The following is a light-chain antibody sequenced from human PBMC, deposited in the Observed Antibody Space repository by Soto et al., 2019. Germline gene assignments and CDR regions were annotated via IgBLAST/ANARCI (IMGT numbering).Light chain of an antibody. Sequence: QLVLTQPPSASASLGASVKLTRTLSSGHNSYAIAWHQQQPEKGPRYLMKLNSDGSHSKGDGIPDRFSGSSSGAERYLTISSLQSEDEADYYCQTWSTDIRVFGGGTKVTVL. V-gene: IGLV4-69*01. J-gene: IGLJ3*02. CDR2: LNSDGSH. CDR3: QTWSTDIRV. CDR1: SGHNSYA.